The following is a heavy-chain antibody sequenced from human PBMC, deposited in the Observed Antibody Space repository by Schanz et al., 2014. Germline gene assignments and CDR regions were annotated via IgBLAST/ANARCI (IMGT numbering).Heavy chain of an antibody. CDR1: GFTFSSYA. D-gene: IGHD3-10*01. CDR2: FIYIGGNT. V-gene: IGHV3-23*01. CDR3: AKGRFGELSAFDI. Sequence: EVQLLESGGGLVQPGGSLRLSCAASGFTFSSYAMSWVRQAPGKGLEWVSFIYIGGNTYYADSVKGRFTISRDNSKSTLYVEMNSLRVEDTAVYYCAKGRFGELSAFDIWGQGTMVTVSA. J-gene: IGHJ3*02.